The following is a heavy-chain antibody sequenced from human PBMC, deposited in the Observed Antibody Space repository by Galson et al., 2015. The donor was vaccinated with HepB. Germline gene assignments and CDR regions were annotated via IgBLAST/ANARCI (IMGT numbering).Heavy chain of an antibody. V-gene: IGHV3-21*01. D-gene: IGHD4-23*01. CDR2: ISSRSYI. J-gene: IGHJ3*02. CDR3: ARGLTTVVKGSAFDAFDI. CDR1: GFTFSSYS. Sequence: SLRLSCAASGFTFSSYSMNWVRQAPGKGLEWVSSISSRSYIYYADSVKGRFTISRDNAKNSLYLQMNSLRAEDTAVYYCARGLTTVVKGSAFDAFDIWGQGTMVTVSS.